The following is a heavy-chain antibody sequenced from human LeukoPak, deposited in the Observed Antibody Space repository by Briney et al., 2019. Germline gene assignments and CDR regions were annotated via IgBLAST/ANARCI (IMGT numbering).Heavy chain of an antibody. D-gene: IGHD1-1*01. CDR2: ISDSGGST. J-gene: IGHJ4*02. CDR3: TRRTAGTSFDY. Sequence: GGSLRLSCAASGFTFSSYAMSWVRQAPGKGLEWVSAISDSGGSTYYADSVKGRFTISRDNSKNTLYLQMNSLTADDTAVYYCTRRTAGTSFDYWGQGTLVTVSS. V-gene: IGHV3-23*01. CDR1: GFTFSSYA.